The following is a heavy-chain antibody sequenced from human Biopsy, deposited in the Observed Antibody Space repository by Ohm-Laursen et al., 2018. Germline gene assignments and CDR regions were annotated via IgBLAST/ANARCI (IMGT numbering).Heavy chain of an antibody. J-gene: IGHJ3*02. D-gene: IGHD4-23*01. V-gene: IGHV3-48*01. CDR2: INVYSNKK. Sequence: SLRLSCAASEFTFSGYSMNWVRQAPGRGLEWVSYINVYSNKKYYADSVKGRFTISRDNSKNTLHLQMNSLRAEDTAVYYCAKWAGHDYGRNPANDPFDMWGQGTVVTVSS. CDR1: EFTFSGYS. CDR3: AKWAGHDYGRNPANDPFDM.